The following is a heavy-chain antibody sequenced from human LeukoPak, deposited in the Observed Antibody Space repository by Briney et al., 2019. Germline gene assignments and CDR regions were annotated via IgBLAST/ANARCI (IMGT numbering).Heavy chain of an antibody. CDR2: ISNSAGTI. V-gene: IGHV3-11*01. CDR3: ARDRRPGIYNGLDV. CDR1: GFTVSSNY. Sequence: GGSLRLSCAASGFTVSSNYMSWVRQAPGKGLEWVSYISNSAGTIFDADSVKGRFTISRDNAKNSLYLQMNSLRAEDTAVYYCARDRRPGIYNGLDVWGQGTTVTVSS. J-gene: IGHJ6*02.